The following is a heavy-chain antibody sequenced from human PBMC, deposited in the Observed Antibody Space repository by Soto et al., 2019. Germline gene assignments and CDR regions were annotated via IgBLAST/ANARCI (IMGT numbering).Heavy chain of an antibody. CDR2: IWYDGSNT. D-gene: IGHD6-19*01. CDR1: GFFLRDFG. V-gene: IGHV3-33*01. Sequence: GGSLRLSCVASGFFLRDFGMHWVRQAPGKGLEWVSVIWYDGSNTYQGESVKGRFTMSRDISKNTLYLQMDSLRPEDTAVYYCAIAMAGKCHPFDHWGHGTRVTVPS. CDR3: AIAMAGKCHPFDH. J-gene: IGHJ4*01.